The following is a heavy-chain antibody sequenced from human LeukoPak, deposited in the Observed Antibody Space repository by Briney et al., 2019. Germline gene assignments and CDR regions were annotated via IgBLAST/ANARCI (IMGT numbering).Heavy chain of an antibody. CDR1: GFTFSSYG. V-gene: IGHV3-23*01. CDR3: ATHSSGWFEYYFDY. Sequence: GGSLRLSCAASGFTFSSYGMSWVRQAPGKGLEWDSAISGSGSSTYYADSLKGRFTISRDNSKNTLYLQMNSLRDEDTAVYYCATHSSGWFEYYFDYWGQGTLVTVSS. J-gene: IGHJ4*02. D-gene: IGHD6-19*01. CDR2: ISGSGSST.